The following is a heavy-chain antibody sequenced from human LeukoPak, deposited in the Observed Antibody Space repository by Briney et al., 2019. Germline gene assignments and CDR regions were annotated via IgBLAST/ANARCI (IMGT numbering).Heavy chain of an antibody. J-gene: IGHJ4*02. V-gene: IGHV1-69*13. CDR3: ARALPLYDILTGYHISYFDY. CDR2: IIPIFGTA. CDR1: GGTFSSYA. Sequence: SVKVSCKASGGTFSSYAISWVRQAPGQGLEWMGGIIPIFGTANYAQKLQGRVTITADESTSTAYMELSSLRSEDTAVYYCARALPLYDILTGYHISYFDYWGQGTLVTVSS. D-gene: IGHD3-9*01.